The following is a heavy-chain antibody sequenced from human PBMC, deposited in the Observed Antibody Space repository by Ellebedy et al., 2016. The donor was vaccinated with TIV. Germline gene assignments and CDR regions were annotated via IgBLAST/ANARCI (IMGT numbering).Heavy chain of an antibody. Sequence: GESLKISCAASGFAFGTYGMNWVRQAPGKGLEWVSGISGSGGRIYYADSVKGRFTISRDNSKNTLYLQMHSLRAEDTALYYCARDRLSSGWPDDAFDIWGQGTMVTVSS. CDR1: GFAFGTYG. CDR3: ARDRLSSGWPDDAFDI. V-gene: IGHV3-23*01. D-gene: IGHD6-19*01. J-gene: IGHJ3*02. CDR2: ISGSGGRI.